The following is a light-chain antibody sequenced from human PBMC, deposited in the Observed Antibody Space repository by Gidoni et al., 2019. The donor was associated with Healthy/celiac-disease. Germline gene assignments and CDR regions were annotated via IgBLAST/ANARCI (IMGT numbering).Light chain of an antibody. Sequence: DIVLTQSPGTLSLSPGERATLSCRASQSVSSSYLAWYQQKPGQASRLLIYGASSRATGIPDRFSGSGSGTDFTLTISRLEPEDFAVYYCQQYGSSPGTFGQGTKVEIK. CDR1: QSVSSSY. CDR2: GAS. CDR3: QQYGSSPGT. J-gene: IGKJ1*01. V-gene: IGKV3-20*01.